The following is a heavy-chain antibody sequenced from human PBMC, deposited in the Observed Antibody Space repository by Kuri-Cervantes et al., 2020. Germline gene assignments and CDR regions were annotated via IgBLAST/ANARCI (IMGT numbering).Heavy chain of an antibody. J-gene: IGHJ2*01. D-gene: IGHD3-10*01. Sequence: ASVKVSCKASGYTFTGYYMHWVRQAPGQGLEWMGWINPNSGGTNYAQKFQGWVTMTRDTSISTAYMDLSSLRSEDTAVYYCAAVVSWGGGYYGSGDWYFDLWGRGTLVTVSS. CDR2: INPNSGGT. CDR3: AAVVSWGGGYYGSGDWYFDL. CDR1: GYTFTGYY. V-gene: IGHV1-2*04.